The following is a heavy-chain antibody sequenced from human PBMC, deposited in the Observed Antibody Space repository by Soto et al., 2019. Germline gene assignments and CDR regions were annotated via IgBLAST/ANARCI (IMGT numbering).Heavy chain of an antibody. CDR1: GGSISSYY. J-gene: IGHJ4*02. D-gene: IGHD3-10*01. V-gene: IGHV4-59*01. Sequence: PSETLSLTCTVSGGSISSYYWSWIRQPPGKGLEWIGYIYYSGSTNYNPSLKSRVTISVDTSKNQFSLKLSSVTAADTAVYYCARVKSTMVRGGLYYFDYWGQGTLVTVSS. CDR2: IYYSGST. CDR3: ARVKSTMVRGGLYYFDY.